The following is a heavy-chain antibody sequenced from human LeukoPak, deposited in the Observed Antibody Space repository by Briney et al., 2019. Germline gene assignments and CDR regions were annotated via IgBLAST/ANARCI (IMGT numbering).Heavy chain of an antibody. D-gene: IGHD1-26*01. CDR3: ARVGSRGATLGYLNY. CDR1: GFTFSSYA. J-gene: IGHJ4*02. V-gene: IGHV3-30-3*01. CDR2: ISYDGSNK. Sequence: GRSLRLSCAASGFTFSSYAMHWVRRAPGKGLEWVAVISYDGSNKYYADSVKGRFTISRDNSKNTLYLQMNSLRAEDTAVYYCARVGSRGATLGYLNYWGQGTLVTVSS.